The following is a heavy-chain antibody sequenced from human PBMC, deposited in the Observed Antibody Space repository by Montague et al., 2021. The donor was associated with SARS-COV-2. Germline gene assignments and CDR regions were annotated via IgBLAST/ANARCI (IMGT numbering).Heavy chain of an antibody. Sequence: TLSLTCTVSGGSISSGDYYWAWIRQHPGQGLEWLGFIYHSGSTYYNPSLQSRLTISIATSNNQFSLKLSSVTAAATAVYYCARGRAVHYMVGVTSGFDYWGQGSLVTVSS. J-gene: IGHJ4*02. V-gene: IGHV4-31*03. D-gene: IGHD3-10*01. CDR2: IYHSGST. CDR3: ARGRAVHYMVGVTSGFDY. CDR1: GGSISSGDYY.